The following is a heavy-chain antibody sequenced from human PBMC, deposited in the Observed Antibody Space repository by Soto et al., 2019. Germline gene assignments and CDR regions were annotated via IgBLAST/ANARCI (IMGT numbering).Heavy chain of an antibody. CDR1: GGSISSGDYY. J-gene: IGHJ4*02. Sequence: SSETLSLTCTVSGGSISSGDYYWSWIRQPPGKGLEWIGYIYYSGSTYYNPSLKSRVTVSVDTSKNQFSLKLSSVTAADTAVYYCASGSSSWDEYYFDYWGQGTLVTVSS. V-gene: IGHV4-30-4*01. D-gene: IGHD6-13*01. CDR3: ASGSSSWDEYYFDY. CDR2: IYYSGST.